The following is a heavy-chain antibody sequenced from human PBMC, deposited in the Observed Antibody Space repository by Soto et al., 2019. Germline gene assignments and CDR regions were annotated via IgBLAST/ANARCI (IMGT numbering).Heavy chain of an antibody. J-gene: IGHJ4*02. CDR1: GFSLSTSGVG. CDR2: IYWDDDK. Sequence: QITLKESGPTLVKPTQTLTLTCTFSGFSLSTSGVGVGWIRQPPGKALEWLTFIYWDDDKRNSPFLKSRLTITTDTSKTQLVLTITTMDPVDTATYYCAPLVVAWITYYFASWGQGTLVTVSS. V-gene: IGHV2-5*02. CDR3: APLVVAWITYYFAS. D-gene: IGHD3-16*01.